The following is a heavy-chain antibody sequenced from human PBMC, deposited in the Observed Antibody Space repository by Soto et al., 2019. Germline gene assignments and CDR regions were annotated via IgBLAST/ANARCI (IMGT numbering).Heavy chain of an antibody. CDR1: GFTFSSYS. V-gene: IGHV3-48*02. CDR3: ARDRAGAQYGLDV. CDR2: ISSSSRTT. D-gene: IGHD1-26*01. J-gene: IGHJ6*02. Sequence: PGGSLRLACAASGFTFSSYSMNWVRQAPGKGLEWVSYISSSSRTTYYVDSVKGRFTISRDNAKNSLYLQMNSLRDEDTAVYYCARDRAGAQYGLDVWGQRTTVTGSS.